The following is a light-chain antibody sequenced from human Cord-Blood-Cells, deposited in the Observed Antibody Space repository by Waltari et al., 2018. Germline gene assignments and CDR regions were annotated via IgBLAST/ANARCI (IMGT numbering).Light chain of an antibody. Sequence: DIQMTQSPSSLSASVGDRVTITCRASPSISSYLNWYQQKPGKAPKLLIYAASSLQSGGPSRFSGSESGTDFTITISSLQPEDVATYYCQQSYSTPYTFGQGTKLEIK. J-gene: IGKJ2*01. CDR1: PSISSY. CDR3: QQSYSTPYT. CDR2: AAS. V-gene: IGKV1-39*01.